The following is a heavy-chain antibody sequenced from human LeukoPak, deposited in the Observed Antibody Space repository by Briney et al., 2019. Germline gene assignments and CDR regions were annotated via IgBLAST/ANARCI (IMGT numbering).Heavy chain of an antibody. CDR1: GFTFSSYA. Sequence: PGRSLRLSCAASGFTFSSYAMHWVRQAPGKGLEWVAVISYDGCNKYYADSVKGRFTISRDNSKNTLYLQMNSLRAEDTAVYYCAKVSDPAGGDFDYWGQGTLVTVSS. CDR3: AKVSDPAGGDFDY. D-gene: IGHD4-23*01. J-gene: IGHJ4*02. CDR2: ISYDGCNK. V-gene: IGHV3-30-3*01.